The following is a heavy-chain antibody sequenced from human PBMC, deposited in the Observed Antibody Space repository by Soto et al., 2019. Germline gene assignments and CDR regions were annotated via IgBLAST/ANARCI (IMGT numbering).Heavy chain of an antibody. CDR3: ARGGSLYWYFDI. D-gene: IGHD1-26*01. J-gene: IGHJ2*01. CDR1: GYTFTSYA. CDR2: INAGNGNT. V-gene: IGHV1-3*01. Sequence: GASVKVSCKASGYTFTSYAMHRVRQAPGQRLEWMGWINAGNGNTKYSQKFQGRVTITRDTSASTAYMELSSLRSEDTAVYYCARGGSLYWYFDIWGRGTLVTV.